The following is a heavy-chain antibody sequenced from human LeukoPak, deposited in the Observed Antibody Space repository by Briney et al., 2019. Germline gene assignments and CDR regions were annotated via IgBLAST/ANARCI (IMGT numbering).Heavy chain of an antibody. J-gene: IGHJ4*02. D-gene: IGHD3-22*01. CDR2: IYSGGST. V-gene: IGHV3-53*01. CDR1: GFTVSSNY. CDR3: ARMTYYDSNFDY. Sequence: PGGSLRLSCAASGFTVSSNYMSWVRQAPGKGLEWVSVIYSGGSTYYADSVKGRFTISRDNSKNTLYLQMNSLRAEDTAVYYCARMTYYDSNFDYWGQGTLVTVSS.